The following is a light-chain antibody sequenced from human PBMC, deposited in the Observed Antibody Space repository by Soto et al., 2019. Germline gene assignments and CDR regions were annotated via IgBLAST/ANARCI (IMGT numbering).Light chain of an antibody. CDR1: SSDVGGYNY. CDR3: SSYVGSNTFV. Sequence: YGLTPPPSAPGSPGQSVPISCTGTSSDVGGYNYVSWYQQHPGKAPKLMIYEVSERPSGVPDRFSGSKSSNTASLTVSGLQAEDESAYYCSSYVGSNTFVFGTGPKVTVL. J-gene: IGLJ1*01. V-gene: IGLV2-8*01. CDR2: EVS.